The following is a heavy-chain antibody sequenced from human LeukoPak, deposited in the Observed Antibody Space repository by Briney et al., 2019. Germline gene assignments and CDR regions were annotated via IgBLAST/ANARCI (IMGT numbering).Heavy chain of an antibody. V-gene: IGHV3-30*03. J-gene: IGHJ4*02. CDR3: ATSGDYEFDF. CDR1: GFTFSSYG. Sequence: GGSLRLSCAASGFTFSSYGMHWVRQAPGKGLEWVAVISYAGSNEYYTDSVKGRFTISRDNSKNTLYLQMNSLRADDTAVYYCATSGDYEFDFWGQGTLVTVSS. CDR2: ISYAGSNE. D-gene: IGHD4-17*01.